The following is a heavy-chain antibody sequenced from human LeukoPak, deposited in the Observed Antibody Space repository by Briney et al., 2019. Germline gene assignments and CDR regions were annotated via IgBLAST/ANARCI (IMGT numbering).Heavy chain of an antibody. J-gene: IGHJ4*02. V-gene: IGHV3-30*04. CDR1: GFTFSHYA. D-gene: IGHD2-15*01. Sequence: GGSLRLSCAASGFTFSHYAMHWVRQAPGKGLEWVAVISYGGSNKYYADSVKGRFTISRDNSKNTLYLQMNSLRAEDTAVYYCARDKDCSGGSCQYYFDYWGQGTLVTVSS. CDR2: ISYGGSNK. CDR3: ARDKDCSGGSCQYYFDY.